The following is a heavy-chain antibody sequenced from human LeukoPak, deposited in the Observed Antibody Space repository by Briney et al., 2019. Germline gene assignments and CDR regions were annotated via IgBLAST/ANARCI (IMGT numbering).Heavy chain of an antibody. Sequence: GGSLRLSCAASGFTFSSYAMSWVRQAPGKGLEWVSAISGSGGSTYYADSVKGRFTISRDNSKNTLYLQMNSLRAEDTAVYYCARVLPSSSWYWEFDYWGQGTLVTVSS. CDR1: GFTFSSYA. CDR2: ISGSGGST. CDR3: ARVLPSSSWYWEFDY. V-gene: IGHV3-23*01. D-gene: IGHD6-13*01. J-gene: IGHJ4*02.